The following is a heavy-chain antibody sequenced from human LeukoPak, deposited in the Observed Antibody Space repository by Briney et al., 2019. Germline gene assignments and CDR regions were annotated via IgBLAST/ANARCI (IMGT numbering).Heavy chain of an antibody. J-gene: IGHJ3*02. CDR1: GFTFSSYA. D-gene: IGHD6-6*01. CDR2: IIGSGGST. V-gene: IGHV3-23*01. CDR3: ARGEYSSSWGYDAFDI. Sequence: GGSLRLSCAASGFTFSSYAMSWVRQAPGKGLEWVSTIIGSGGSTYYADSVKGRLTISRDNSKNTLYLQMNSLRAEDTAVYYCARGEYSSSWGYDAFDIWGQGTMVTVSS.